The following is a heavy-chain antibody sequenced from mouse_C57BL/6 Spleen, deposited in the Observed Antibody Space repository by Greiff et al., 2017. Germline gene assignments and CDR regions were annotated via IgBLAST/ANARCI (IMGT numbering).Heavy chain of an antibody. CDR2: IYPGSGNT. Sequence: QVQLQQSGAELVRPGASVKLSCKASGYTFTDYYINWVKQRPGQGLEWIARIYPGSGNTYYNEKFKGKATLTAEKSSSTAYMQLSSLTSEDSAVYFCARTGLLDYWGQGTTLTVSS. CDR3: ARTGLLDY. CDR1: GYTFTDYY. D-gene: IGHD4-1*01. V-gene: IGHV1-76*01. J-gene: IGHJ2*01.